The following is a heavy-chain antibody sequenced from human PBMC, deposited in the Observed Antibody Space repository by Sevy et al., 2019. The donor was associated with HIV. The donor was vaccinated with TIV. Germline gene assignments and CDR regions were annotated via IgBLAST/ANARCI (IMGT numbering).Heavy chain of an antibody. CDR2: IRYDGSNK. CDR3: AKGSELELNWFDP. CDR1: GFTFSSYG. V-gene: IGHV3-30*02. Sequence: GGSLRLSCAASGFTFSSYGMHWVRQAPGKGLEWVAFIRYDGSNKYYADSVKGRFTISRDNSKNTLYLQMNSLRAEDTAVYYCAKGSELELNWFDPWGQGPLVTVSS. D-gene: IGHD1-1*01. J-gene: IGHJ5*02.